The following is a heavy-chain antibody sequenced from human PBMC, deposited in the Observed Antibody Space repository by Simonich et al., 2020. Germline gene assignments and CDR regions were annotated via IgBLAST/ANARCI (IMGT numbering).Heavy chain of an antibody. D-gene: IGHD3-10*01. CDR2: IKQDGREK. Sequence: EVQLVESGGGLVQPGGSLRLSCAASGFTFSSYWMSWVRQAPGKGLEWEANIKQDGREKYDVEPGKGRFTISRDNAKNSLYLQMNSLRAEDTAVYYCARDREVYGSGSYYNYWGQGTLVTVSS. CDR1: GFTFSSYW. V-gene: IGHV3-7*01. J-gene: IGHJ4*02. CDR3: ARDREVYGSGSYYNY.